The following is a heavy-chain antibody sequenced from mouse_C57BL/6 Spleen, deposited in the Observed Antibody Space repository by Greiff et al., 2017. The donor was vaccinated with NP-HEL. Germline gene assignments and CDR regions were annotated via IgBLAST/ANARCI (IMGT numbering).Heavy chain of an antibody. CDR1: GYTFTTYP. CDR3: ARGVTTVVATGYFDY. D-gene: IGHD1-1*01. CDR2: FHPYNDDT. V-gene: IGHV1-47*01. Sequence: VHLVESGAELVKPGASVKMSCKASGYTFTTYPIEWMKQNHGKSLEWIGNFHPYNDDTKYNEKFKGKATLTVEKSSSTVYLELSRLTSDDSAVYYCARGVTTVVATGYFDYWGQGTTLTVSS. J-gene: IGHJ2*01.